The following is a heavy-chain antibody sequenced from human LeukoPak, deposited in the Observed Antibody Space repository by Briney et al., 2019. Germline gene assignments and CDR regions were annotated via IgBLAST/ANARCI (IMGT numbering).Heavy chain of an antibody. CDR2: VSSSSSTI. CDR1: GFTFSSYS. D-gene: IGHD2-8*01. J-gene: IGHJ4*02. Sequence: GGSLRLSCAASGFTFSSYSMNWVRQAPGKGLEWVSYVSSSSSTIYYADSVRGRFTISRDNAKNSLYLQMNSLRDEDTAVYYCARDLGYCTNGACHTRFDYWGQGTLVAVSS. CDR3: ARDLGYCTNGACHTRFDY. V-gene: IGHV3-48*02.